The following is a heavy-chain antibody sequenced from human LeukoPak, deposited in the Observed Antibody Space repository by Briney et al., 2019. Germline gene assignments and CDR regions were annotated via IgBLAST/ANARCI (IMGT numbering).Heavy chain of an antibody. CDR1: GFIFSDYY. CDR2: ISSSSSHT. Sequence: GGSLRLSCVASGFIFSDYYMSRIRQAPGKGLEWVSYISSSSSHTNYADSVKGRFTISRDNAKNSLYLQMSSLRAEDMALYYCARARGDSTSYYFDYWGLGTLVTVSS. V-gene: IGHV3-11*06. CDR3: ARARGDSTSYYFDY. J-gene: IGHJ4*02. D-gene: IGHD2-21*02.